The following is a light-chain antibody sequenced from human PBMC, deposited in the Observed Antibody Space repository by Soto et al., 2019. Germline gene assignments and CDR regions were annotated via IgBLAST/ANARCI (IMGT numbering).Light chain of an antibody. V-gene: IGKV3-20*01. CDR2: GAS. Sequence: EIVLTQSPGTLSLSPGERATLSCRASQSVSSNYLAWYQQKTGQAPRLLIYGASSRATGIPDRFSGSGSGTDFTLTIIRLEPEDFAVYYCQQCGSSLFTFGQGTKLEIK. J-gene: IGKJ2*01. CDR3: QQCGSSLFT. CDR1: QSVSSNY.